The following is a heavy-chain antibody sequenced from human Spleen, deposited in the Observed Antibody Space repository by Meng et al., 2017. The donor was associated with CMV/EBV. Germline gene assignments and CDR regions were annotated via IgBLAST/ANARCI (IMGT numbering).Heavy chain of an antibody. CDR1: GFTFSNYE. J-gene: IGHJ6*02. Sequence: GESLKISCAASGFTFSNYEINWVRQAPGKGLEWVSYISSSGDIIYHAESVEGRFTISRDNAKNSLYLQMNSLRAEDTAVYYCARDYCSSTSCYLYYYYGMDVWGQGTTVTVSS. V-gene: IGHV3-48*03. CDR2: ISSSGDII. CDR3: ARDYCSSTSCYLYYYYGMDV. D-gene: IGHD2-2*01.